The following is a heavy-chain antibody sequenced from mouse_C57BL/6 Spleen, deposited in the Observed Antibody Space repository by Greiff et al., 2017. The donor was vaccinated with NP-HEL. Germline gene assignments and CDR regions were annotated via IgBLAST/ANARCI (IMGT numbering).Heavy chain of an antibody. J-gene: IGHJ1*03. V-gene: IGHV5-6*01. CDR3: ARQEFYGSSHWYFDV. Sequence: EVQLVESGGDLVKPGGSLKLSCAASGFTFSSYGMSWVRQTPDKRLEWVATISSGGSYTYYPDSVKGRFTISRDNAKNTLYLQMSSLKSEDTAMYYCARQEFYGSSHWYFDVWGTGTTVTVSS. D-gene: IGHD1-1*01. CDR1: GFTFSSYG. CDR2: ISSGGSYT.